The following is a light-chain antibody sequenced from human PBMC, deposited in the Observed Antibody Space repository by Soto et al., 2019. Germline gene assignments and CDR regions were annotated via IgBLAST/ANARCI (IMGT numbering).Light chain of an antibody. CDR1: QTVRSTY. V-gene: IGKV3-20*01. J-gene: IGKJ4*01. Sequence: EIVLTQSPGTLSWSPGETATLSCRARQTVRSTYLAWYQQKPGQAPRLLIYGASTRATGIPDRFSGSGSGTDFTLTISRLEPEDFAVYYCQQFGTSPPVTFGGGTKVE. CDR3: QQFGTSPPVT. CDR2: GAS.